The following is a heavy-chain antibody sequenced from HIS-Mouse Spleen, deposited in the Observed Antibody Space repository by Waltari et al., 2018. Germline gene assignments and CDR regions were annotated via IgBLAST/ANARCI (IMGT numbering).Heavy chain of an antibody. V-gene: IGHV4-34*01. Sequence: QVQLQQWGAGLLKPSETLSLTCAVYGGSFSGYYWSWIRQPPGKGLEWIGEINHSGRTNYNPSLKSRVTISVDTSKNQFSLKLSSVTAADTAVYYCASVTGQENWFDPWGQGTLVTVSS. CDR2: INHSGRT. CDR3: ASVTGQENWFDP. CDR1: GGSFSGYY. J-gene: IGHJ5*02. D-gene: IGHD3-10*01.